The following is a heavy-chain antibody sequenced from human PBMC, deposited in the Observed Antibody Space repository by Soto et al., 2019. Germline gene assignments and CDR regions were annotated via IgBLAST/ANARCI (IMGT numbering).Heavy chain of an antibody. CDR2: IYPGDSDT. D-gene: IGHD6-13*01. Sequence: GESLKISCKGSGYSFTSYWIGWVRQMPGKGLEWMGIIYPGDSDTRYSPSFQGQVTISADKSISAAYLQWSSLKASDTAMYYCARQESIAAAGTYYYGMDVWGQGTTVTVSS. J-gene: IGHJ6*02. V-gene: IGHV5-51*01. CDR3: ARQESIAAAGTYYYGMDV. CDR1: GYSFTSYW.